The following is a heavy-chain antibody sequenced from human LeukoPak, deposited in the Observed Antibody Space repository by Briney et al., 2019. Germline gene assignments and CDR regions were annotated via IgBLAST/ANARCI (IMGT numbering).Heavy chain of an antibody. CDR1: GYTFTGYY. CDR3: ARVRLTNYGSWTYGY. CDR2: INPNSGGT. D-gene: IGHD3-10*01. V-gene: IGHV1-2*02. Sequence: ASVKVSSKASGYTFTGYYMHWVRQAPGQGLEWMGWINPNSGGTNYAQKFQGRVTMTRDTSISTAYMELSRLRSDDTAVYYCARVRLTNYGSWTYGYWGQGTLVTVSS. J-gene: IGHJ4*01.